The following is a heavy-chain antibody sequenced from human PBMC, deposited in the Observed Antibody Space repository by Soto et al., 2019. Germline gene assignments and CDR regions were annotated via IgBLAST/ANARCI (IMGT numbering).Heavy chain of an antibody. Sequence: QVQLVQSGAEVKKPGSSVKVSCKASGGTFSSYAISWVRQAPGQGLEWMGGIIPIFGTANYAQNFQGRVTITADESTSTAYIELSSLRSEDTAVYYCAGALSGGAYYGMDVWGQGTTVTVSS. D-gene: IGHD3-10*01. CDR1: GGTFSSYA. V-gene: IGHV1-69*01. CDR2: IIPIFGTA. CDR3: AGALSGGAYYGMDV. J-gene: IGHJ6*02.